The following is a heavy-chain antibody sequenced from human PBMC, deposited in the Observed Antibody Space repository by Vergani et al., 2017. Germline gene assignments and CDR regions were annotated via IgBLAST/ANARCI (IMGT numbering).Heavy chain of an antibody. V-gene: IGHV4-38-2*02. CDR1: GCSLSSGYY. CDR2: IYHSGST. CDR3: ARRGSGYDY. D-gene: IGHD3-3*01. J-gene: IGHJ4*02. Sequence: QVQLQESGPGLVKPSETLSLTCTDSGCSLSSGYYWGWIRQPPGKGLEWIGSIYHSGSTYYNPSLKSRVTISVDTSKNQFSLKLSSVTAADTAVYYCARRGSGYDYWGQGTLVTVSS.